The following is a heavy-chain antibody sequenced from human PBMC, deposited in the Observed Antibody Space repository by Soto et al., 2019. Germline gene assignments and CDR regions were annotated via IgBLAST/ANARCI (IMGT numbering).Heavy chain of an antibody. CDR3: AVKYQLRPWVWFDP. CDR1: GGTFSSYA. D-gene: IGHD2-2*01. V-gene: IGHV1-69*12. Sequence: QVQLVQSGAEVKKPGSSVKVSCMASGGTFSSYAISWVRQAPGQGLEWMGGIIPIFGTANYAQKFQGRVTITADESTSTAYMELSSLRSEDTAVYYCAVKYQLRPWVWFDPWGQGTLVTVSS. CDR2: IIPIFGTA. J-gene: IGHJ5*02.